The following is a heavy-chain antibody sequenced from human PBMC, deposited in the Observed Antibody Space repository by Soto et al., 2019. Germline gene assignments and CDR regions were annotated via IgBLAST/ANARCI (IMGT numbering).Heavy chain of an antibody. V-gene: IGHV1-2*02. CDR3: ARDLIVDGPDNYAMDV. CDR2: INPNSSGT. Sequence: ASVNVSFKASGYSLRGNYIHWVRQTPGQGLEWMGWINPNSSGTVYAQKFQGRVTTTRDTSLTTVYMQLNRLTSDDSAVYYCARDLIVDGPDNYAMDVWGQGTTVTVSS. CDR1: GYSLRGNY. D-gene: IGHD3-22*01. J-gene: IGHJ6*02.